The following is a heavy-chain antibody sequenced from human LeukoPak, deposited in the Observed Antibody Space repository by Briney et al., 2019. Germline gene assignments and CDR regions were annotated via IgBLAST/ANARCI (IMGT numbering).Heavy chain of an antibody. CDR1: GFTFDDYA. J-gene: IGHJ3*02. Sequence: GGSLRLSCAASGFTFDDYAMHWVRQAPGKGLEWVSGISWNSGSIGYADSVKGRFTISRDNAKNSLYLQMNSLRAEDTALYYCAKDYGDYGVAFDIWGQGTMVTVSS. V-gene: IGHV3-9*01. CDR3: AKDYGDYGVAFDI. D-gene: IGHD4-17*01. CDR2: ISWNSGSI.